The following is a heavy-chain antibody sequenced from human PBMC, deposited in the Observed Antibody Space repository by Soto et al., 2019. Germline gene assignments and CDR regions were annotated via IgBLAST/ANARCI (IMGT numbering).Heavy chain of an antibody. J-gene: IGHJ4*02. Sequence: GGSLRLSCAASGFTFSSYWMHWVRQAPGKGLVWVSRINSDGSSTSYADSVKGRFTISRDNTKNTLYLQMNSLRAEDTAVYYCASLYPFASIGSSGNFDYWGQGTLVTVSS. V-gene: IGHV3-74*01. D-gene: IGHD6-6*01. CDR3: ASLYPFASIGSSGNFDY. CDR1: GFTFSSYW. CDR2: INSDGSST.